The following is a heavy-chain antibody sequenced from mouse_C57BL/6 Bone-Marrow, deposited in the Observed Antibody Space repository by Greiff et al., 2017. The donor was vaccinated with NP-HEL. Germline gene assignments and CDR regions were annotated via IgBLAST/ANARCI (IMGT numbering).Heavy chain of an antibody. CDR2: IDPENGDT. J-gene: IGHJ4*01. CDR3: TTGGTVVAFYAMDY. V-gene: IGHV14-4*01. CDR1: GFNIKDDY. Sequence: VHVKQSGAELVRPGASVKLSCTASGFNIKDDYMHWVKQRPEQGLEWIGWIDPENGDTEYASKFQGKATITADTSSNTAYLQLSSLTSEDTAVYYCTTGGTVVAFYAMDYWGQGTSVTVSS. D-gene: IGHD1-1*01.